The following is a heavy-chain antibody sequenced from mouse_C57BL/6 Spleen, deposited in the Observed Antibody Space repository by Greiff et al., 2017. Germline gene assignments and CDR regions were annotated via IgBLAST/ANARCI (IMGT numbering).Heavy chain of an antibody. CDR3: ARGEDYGSSYGGDFDD. CDR1: GFTFSSYA. J-gene: IGHJ2*01. CDR2: ISDGGSYT. V-gene: IGHV5-4*03. Sequence: EVKLVESGGGLVKPGGSLKLSCAASGFTFSSYAMSWVRQTPEKRLEWVATISDGGSYTYYPDNVKGRFTISRDNAKNNLYLQMSHLKSEDTAMYYCARGEDYGSSYGGDFDDWGQGTTLTVSS. D-gene: IGHD1-1*01.